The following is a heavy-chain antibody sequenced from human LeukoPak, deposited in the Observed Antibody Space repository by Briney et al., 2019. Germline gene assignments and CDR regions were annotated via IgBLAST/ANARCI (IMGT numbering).Heavy chain of an antibody. CDR1: GFTFSNYE. CDR2: ISSSGSNI. CDR3: VGDSVYSNYLDY. V-gene: IGHV3-48*03. Sequence: GGSLRLSCAASGFTFSNYEMNWVRQAPGKGLEWVSYISSSGSNIYYADSVKGRFTISRDNAKDSLYLQMNSLRAEDTAVYYCVGDSVYSNYLDYWGQGTLVTVSS. J-gene: IGHJ4*02. D-gene: IGHD4-11*01.